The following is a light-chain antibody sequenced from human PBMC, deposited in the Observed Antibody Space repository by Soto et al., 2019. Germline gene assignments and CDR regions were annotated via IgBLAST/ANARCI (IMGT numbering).Light chain of an antibody. Sequence: QSVLTQPASVSGSPGQSITISCIGSSTDVGGYNYVSWYQQHPDKPPKLIIYEVSNRPSGVSSRFSGSRSGNTASLTISGLQAEDEAHYYCSSYTSSSTLYVFGTGTKLTVL. CDR3: SSYTSSSTLYV. CDR1: STDVGGYNY. CDR2: EVS. V-gene: IGLV2-14*01. J-gene: IGLJ1*01.